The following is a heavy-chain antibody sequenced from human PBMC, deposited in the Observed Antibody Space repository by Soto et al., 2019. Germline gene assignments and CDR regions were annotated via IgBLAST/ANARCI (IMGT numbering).Heavy chain of an antibody. CDR2: VYHSGST. V-gene: IGHV4-4*02. CDR3: ARESGGSYGAFDI. CDR1: GASINSSDW. J-gene: IGHJ3*02. D-gene: IGHD1-26*01. Sequence: SETLSLTCTVSGASINSSDWWTWVRQSPGRGLEWIASVYHSGSTNYNPSLRDRVTISADTSRNQFSLKLTSVTAADTAVYYCARESGGSYGAFDIWGQGTMVTVSS.